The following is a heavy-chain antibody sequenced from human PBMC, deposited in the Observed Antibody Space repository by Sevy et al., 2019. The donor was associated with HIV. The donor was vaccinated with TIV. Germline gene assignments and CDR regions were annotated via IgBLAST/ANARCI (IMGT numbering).Heavy chain of an antibody. V-gene: IGHV3-23*01. D-gene: IGHD3-22*01. CDR1: EVTFSNYA. J-gene: IGHJ3*02. Sequence: GGSLRLSCAASEVTFSNYAMNWVRQAPGKGLEWVSSISGGGGETFYADSVKGRFTISRDKSKNTLYLQMNSLRVEDTAVYYCAKDMILVVGEALDIWGQGTMVTVSS. CDR2: ISGGGGET. CDR3: AKDMILVVGEALDI.